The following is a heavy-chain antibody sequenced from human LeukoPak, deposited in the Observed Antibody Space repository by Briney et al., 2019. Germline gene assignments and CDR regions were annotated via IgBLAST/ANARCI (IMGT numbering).Heavy chain of an antibody. CDR3: ARGDDFSGDH. D-gene: IGHD1-1*01. J-gene: IGHJ4*02. CDR1: GFTFSNFW. Sequence: PGGSLRLSCAVSGFTFSNFWMSWVRQAPGRGREWVANIQPEGNEKYHVESVKGRFTISRDNAKNLLFLQMNGLRVEDTAVYYCARGDDFSGDHWGQGTLVTVSS. V-gene: IGHV3-7*04. CDR2: IQPEGNEK.